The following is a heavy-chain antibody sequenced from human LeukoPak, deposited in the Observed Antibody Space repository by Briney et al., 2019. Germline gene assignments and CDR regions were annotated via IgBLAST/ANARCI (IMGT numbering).Heavy chain of an antibody. V-gene: IGHV3-9*01. D-gene: IGHD3-9*01. CDR2: LSWNSGNI. CDR3: AKDMRFDWTPYYFDY. Sequence: GRSLRLSCAASGFTFDDYAMHWVRQAPGKGLEWVSGLSWNSGNIGYADSVKGRFTISRDNAKNSLYLQMNSLRAEDTAVYYCAKDMRFDWTPYYFDYWGQGTLVTVSS. CDR1: GFTFDDYA. J-gene: IGHJ4*02.